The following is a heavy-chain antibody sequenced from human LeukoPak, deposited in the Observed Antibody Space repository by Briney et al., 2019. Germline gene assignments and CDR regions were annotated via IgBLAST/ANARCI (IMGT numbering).Heavy chain of an antibody. V-gene: IGHV3-23*01. CDR2: ISGSGGST. Sequence: PGGSLRLSCAASGFTFSSYGMHWVRQAPGKGLEWVSAISGSGGSTYYADSVKGRFTISRDNSKNTLYLQMNSLRAEDTAVYYCAKVTMVRGVIRAFDYWGQGTLVTVSS. CDR3: AKVTMVRGVIRAFDY. D-gene: IGHD3-10*01. J-gene: IGHJ4*02. CDR1: GFTFSSYG.